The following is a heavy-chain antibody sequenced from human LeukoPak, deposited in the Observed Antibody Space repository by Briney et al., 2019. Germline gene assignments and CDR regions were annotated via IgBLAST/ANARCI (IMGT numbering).Heavy chain of an antibody. CDR1: GYSITSGYY. Sequence: SETLSLTCTVSGYSITSGYYWGWIRQPPGKGLEWIRSSYHSGSTFYNPSLKSRVTISVDTSKNQFSLKLSSVTAADTAVYYCARDQDYYGSGSYGPDYWGQGTLVTVSS. CDR3: ARDQDYYGSGSYGPDY. V-gene: IGHV4-38-2*02. CDR2: SYHSGST. J-gene: IGHJ4*02. D-gene: IGHD3-10*01.